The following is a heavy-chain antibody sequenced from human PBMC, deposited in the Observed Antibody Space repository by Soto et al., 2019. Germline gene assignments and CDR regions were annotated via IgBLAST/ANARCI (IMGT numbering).Heavy chain of an antibody. V-gene: IGHV1-69*12. Sequence: QVQLVQSGAEVKNPGSSVKVSCKASVGTFSNYPISWVRQAPGQGLEWMGGIIPISGTVNCAQTYQGRVTMTADQSTSAASLELSNLRSEGTNVYYCARGNCRWIKLWNFDLWGRVTLVSVSS. J-gene: IGHJ2*01. D-gene: IGHD5-12*01. CDR2: IIPISGTV. CDR1: VGTFSNYP. CDR3: ARGNCRWIKLWNFDL.